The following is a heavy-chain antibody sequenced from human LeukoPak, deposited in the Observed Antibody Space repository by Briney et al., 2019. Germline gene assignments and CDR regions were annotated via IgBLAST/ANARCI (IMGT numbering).Heavy chain of an antibody. CDR2: VYTSGNT. J-gene: IGHJ4*02. CDR1: GGSISTYY. Sequence: SETLSLTCTVSGGSISTYYWSWIRQPAGKGLEWIGRVYTSGNTNYNPSLKSRVTMSVDTSKKQFSLKLSSVTAADTAVYYCAREPVTGTSNFFDFWGQGTLVTVSS. D-gene: IGHD6-19*01. CDR3: AREPVTGTSNFFDF. V-gene: IGHV4-4*07.